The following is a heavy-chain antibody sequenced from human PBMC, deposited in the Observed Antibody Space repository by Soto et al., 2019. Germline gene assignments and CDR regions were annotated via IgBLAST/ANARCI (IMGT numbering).Heavy chain of an antibody. CDR2: ISSSSSYI. J-gene: IGHJ4*01. D-gene: IGHD6-19*01. CDR1: GFTFSSYS. Sequence: PGGSLRLSCAASGFTFSSYSMNWVRQAPGKGLEWVSSISSSSSYIYYADSVKGRFTISRDNAKNTLYLQMNSLRAGDSAIYYCAKEGTSGLYYFDYWGHGTLVTVSS. CDR3: AKEGTSGLYYFDY. V-gene: IGHV3-21*04.